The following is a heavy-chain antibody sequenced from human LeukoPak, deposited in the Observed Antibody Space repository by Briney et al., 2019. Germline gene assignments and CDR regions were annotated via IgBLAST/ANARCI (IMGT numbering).Heavy chain of an antibody. J-gene: IGHJ4*02. Sequence: PGGSLRLSCAASGFTFSSYAMSWVRQAPGKGLEWVSTISGGGGTTYYADSVKGRFTISRDNSKNTLYLQMNSLRAEDTAVYDCAKPRGLTIVGAHFDYWGQGTLVTVSS. CDR2: ISGGGGTT. D-gene: IGHD1-26*01. CDR3: AKPRGLTIVGAHFDY. CDR1: GFTFSSYA. V-gene: IGHV3-23*01.